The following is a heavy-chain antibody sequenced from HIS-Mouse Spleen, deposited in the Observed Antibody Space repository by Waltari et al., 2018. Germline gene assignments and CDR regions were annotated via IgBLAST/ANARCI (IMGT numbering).Heavy chain of an antibody. CDR3: ARSRTGGWYFDL. CDR2: IYYSGST. D-gene: IGHD7-27*01. J-gene: IGHJ2*01. Sequence: QLQLQESGPGLVKPSETLSLTCTVSGGSISSSSYYWGWIRQPPGKGLEWIGSIYYSGSTYSNPSLKSRVTISVDTSKNQFSLKLSSVTAADTAVYYCARSRTGGWYFDLWGRGTLVTVSS. V-gene: IGHV4-39*07. CDR1: GGSISSSSYY.